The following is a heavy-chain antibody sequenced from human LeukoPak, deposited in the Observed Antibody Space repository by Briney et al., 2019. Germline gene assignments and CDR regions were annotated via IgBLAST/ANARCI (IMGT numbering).Heavy chain of an antibody. V-gene: IGHV3-53*01. Sequence: GGSLRLSCAASGFTVSSNYMSWVRQAPGKGLEWVSVIYSGGSTYYADSVKGRFTITRDNSKNTLYLQMNSLRAEDTPVYYCARDRGYGDYVGWGQGTLVTVSS. CDR1: GFTVSSNY. D-gene: IGHD4-17*01. CDR2: IYSGGST. J-gene: IGHJ4*02. CDR3: ARDRGYGDYVG.